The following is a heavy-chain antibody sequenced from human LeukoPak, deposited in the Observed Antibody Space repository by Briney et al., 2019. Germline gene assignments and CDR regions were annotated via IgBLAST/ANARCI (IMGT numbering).Heavy chain of an antibody. J-gene: IGHJ4*02. CDR1: GFTFGSSY. CDR3: ARDVGSSLHS. CDR2: ISSDGTST. V-gene: IGHV3-74*01. Sequence: GGSLTLSCAASGFTFGSSYMHWPRQAPGKGLVWVSCISSDGTSTNYADSVKARFTISRDNPKNTVYLQMNSLRAEDTAVYYCARDVGSSLHSWGQGTLVIVSS. D-gene: IGHD2-2*01.